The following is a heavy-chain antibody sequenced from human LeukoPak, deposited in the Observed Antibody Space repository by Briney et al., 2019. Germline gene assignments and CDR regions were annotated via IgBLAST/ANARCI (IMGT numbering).Heavy chain of an antibody. CDR2: ISGSGGST. CDR3: AKRMYYYGSGSYFIDY. J-gene: IGHJ4*02. D-gene: IGHD3-10*01. V-gene: IGHV3-23*01. Sequence: PGGSLRLSCAASGFTFSSYAMSWVRQAPGKGLEWVSAISGSGGSTYYADSVKGRFTISRDNSKNTLYLQMNSLRAEDTAVYYCAKRMYYYGSGSYFIDYWGQGTLVTVSS. CDR1: GFTFSSYA.